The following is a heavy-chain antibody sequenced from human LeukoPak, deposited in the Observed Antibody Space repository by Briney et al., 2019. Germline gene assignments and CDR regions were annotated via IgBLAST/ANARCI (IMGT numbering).Heavy chain of an antibody. CDR1: GGSFSSTSYY. CDR2: IYHTGAT. J-gene: IGHJ5*02. D-gene: IGHD3-10*01. CDR3: ARPIRSRDNNWFDP. Sequence: PSETLSLTCTVSGGSFSSTSYYWGWIRQPPGKGLEWIANIYHTGATYYNPSLKSRFTISVDTSANQFSLKVNSVTAADTAVYYCARPIRSRDNNWFDPWGQGILVTVSS. V-gene: IGHV4-39*01.